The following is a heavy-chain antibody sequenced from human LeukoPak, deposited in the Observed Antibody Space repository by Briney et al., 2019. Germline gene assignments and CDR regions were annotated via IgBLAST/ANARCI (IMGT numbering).Heavy chain of an antibody. CDR3: ARVGYCSSTSCYSYYYYYGMDV. Sequence: AVKVSCKASGGTFSSYAISWVRQAPGQGLEWMGRIIPIFGIANYAQKFQGRVTITADKSTSTAYMELSSLRSEDTAVYYCARVGYCSSTSCYSYYYYYGMDVWGQGTTVTVSS. D-gene: IGHD2-2*01. V-gene: IGHV1-69*04. CDR1: GGTFSSYA. CDR2: IIPIFGIA. J-gene: IGHJ6*02.